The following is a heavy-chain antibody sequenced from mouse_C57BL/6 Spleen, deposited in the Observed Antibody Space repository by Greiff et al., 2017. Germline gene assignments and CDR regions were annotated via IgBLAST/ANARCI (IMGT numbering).Heavy chain of an antibody. D-gene: IGHD2-4*01. CDR3: ARWTDYDEVYYYAMDY. CDR1: GYTFTDYY. Sequence: VKLQESGAELVKPGASVKISCKASGYTFTDYYINWVKQRPGQGLEWIGKIGPGSGSTYYNEKFKGKATLTADKSSSTAYMQLSSLTSEDSAVYFCARWTDYDEVYYYAMDYWGQGTSVTVSS. J-gene: IGHJ4*01. CDR2: IGPGSGST. V-gene: IGHV1-77*01.